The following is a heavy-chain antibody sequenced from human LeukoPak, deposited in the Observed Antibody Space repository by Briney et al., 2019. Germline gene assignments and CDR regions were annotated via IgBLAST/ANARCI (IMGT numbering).Heavy chain of an antibody. CDR1: GGSISSSSYY. CDR3: ARGRLMVRGVTNWFDP. D-gene: IGHD3-10*01. Sequence: SETLSLTCTVSGGSISSSSYYWGWIRQPPGKGLEWIGSIYYSGSTYYNPSLKSRVTISVDTSKNQFSLKLSSVTAADTAVYYCARGRLMVRGVTNWFDPWGQGTLVTVSS. CDR2: IYYSGST. V-gene: IGHV4-39*07. J-gene: IGHJ5*02.